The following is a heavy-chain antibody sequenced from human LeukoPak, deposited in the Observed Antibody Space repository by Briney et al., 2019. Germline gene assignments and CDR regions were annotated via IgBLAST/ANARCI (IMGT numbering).Heavy chain of an antibody. V-gene: IGHV1-18*01. D-gene: IGHD1-26*01. Sequence: VKVSCXASGYTFTSYGINWVRQAPGQGLEWMGWISAYNGNTNYAQKLQGRVTMTTDTSTSTAYMELRSLRSDDTAVYYCARDLDQYSGRYGGFGHDFWGQGTLVTVSS. CDR3: ARDLDQYSGRYGGFGHDF. CDR2: ISAYNGNT. J-gene: IGHJ4*02. CDR1: GYTFTSYG.